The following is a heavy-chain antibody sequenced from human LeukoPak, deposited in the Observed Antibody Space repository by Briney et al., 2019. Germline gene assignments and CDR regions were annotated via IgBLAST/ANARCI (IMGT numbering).Heavy chain of an antibody. CDR2: IIPIFGIA. D-gene: IGHD3-22*01. J-gene: IGHJ6*02. Sequence: SVNLSFNSSGGAFSIYANSWVWQAPAQGHEWMGRIIPIFGIANYAQTFQGRVPITADRATTTAYMELSSLRTEKTAVYYCARESSYSDSSGYRYYYGMDAWGQGTTVTVSS. CDR1: GGAFSIYA. V-gene: IGHV1-69*04. CDR3: ARESSYSDSSGYRYYYGMDA.